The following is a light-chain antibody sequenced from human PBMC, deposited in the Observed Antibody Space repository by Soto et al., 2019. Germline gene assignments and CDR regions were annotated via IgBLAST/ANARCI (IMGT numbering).Light chain of an antibody. V-gene: IGLV2-14*02. CDR2: EVS. CDR1: TSDIGSYDL. CDR3: SSYAGSNNVV. Sequence: QSALTQPASVSGSPGQSITISCTGTTSDIGSYDLVSWYRQHPGEAPKLMIYEVSKRPSGVPDRFSGSKSGNTASLTVSGLQAEDEADYYCSSYAGSNNVVFGGGTQLTVL. J-gene: IGLJ2*01.